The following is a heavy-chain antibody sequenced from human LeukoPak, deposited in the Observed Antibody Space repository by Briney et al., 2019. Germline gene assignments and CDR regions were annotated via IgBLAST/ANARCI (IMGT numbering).Heavy chain of an antibody. CDR3: ARLDYGDRGGQDY. V-gene: IGHV4-34*01. CDR1: GGSFSGYY. D-gene: IGHD4-17*01. J-gene: IGHJ4*02. CDR2: INHSGST. Sequence: SETLSLTCAVYGGSFSGYYWSWIRQPPGKGLEWIEEINHSGSTNYNPSLKSRVTISVDTSKNQFSLKLSSVTAADTAVYYCARLDYGDRGGQDYWGQGTLVTVSS.